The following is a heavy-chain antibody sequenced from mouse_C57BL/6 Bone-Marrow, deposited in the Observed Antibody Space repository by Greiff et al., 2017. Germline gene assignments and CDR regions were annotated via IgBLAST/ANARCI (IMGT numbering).Heavy chain of an antibody. Sequence: VKLMESGAELVKPGASVKISCKASGYAFSSYWMNWVKQRPGKGLEWIGQIYPGDGDTNYNGKFKGKATLTADKSSSTAYMQLSSLTSEDSAVYFCARRTTVVAPYYAMDYWGQGTSVTVSS. CDR1: GYAFSSYW. J-gene: IGHJ4*01. CDR2: IYPGDGDT. CDR3: ARRTTVVAPYYAMDY. V-gene: IGHV1-80*01. D-gene: IGHD1-1*01.